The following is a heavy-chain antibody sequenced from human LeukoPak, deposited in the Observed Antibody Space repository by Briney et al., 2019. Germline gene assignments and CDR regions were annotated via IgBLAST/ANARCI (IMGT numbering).Heavy chain of an antibody. CDR2: ISFSGSTI. Sequence: GGSLRLSCAASGFTFSGYEINWVRQAPGKGLEWVSYISFSGSTIYYADSVKGRFTTSRDNAKNSLYLQMNSLRAEDTAVYYCTRQVGASSYYYYIDVWGKGTTVTVSS. J-gene: IGHJ6*03. D-gene: IGHD1-26*01. CDR3: TRQVGASSYYYYIDV. V-gene: IGHV3-48*03. CDR1: GFTFSGYE.